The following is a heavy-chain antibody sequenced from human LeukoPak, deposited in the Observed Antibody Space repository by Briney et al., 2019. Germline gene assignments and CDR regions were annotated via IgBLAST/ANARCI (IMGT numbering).Heavy chain of an antibody. Sequence: SDTLSLTCTVSGGSISRYYSSWIRQPARKGLEWIGRIYTSGSTNYNPSLKSRATMSVDTSKTLFCLKLSCVTAADTAVYYCARENLRGYSYGYVVWFDPWGQGTLVTVSS. CDR1: GGSISRYY. J-gene: IGHJ5*02. CDR3: ARENLRGYSYGYVVWFDP. D-gene: IGHD5-18*01. V-gene: IGHV4-4*07. CDR2: IYTSGST.